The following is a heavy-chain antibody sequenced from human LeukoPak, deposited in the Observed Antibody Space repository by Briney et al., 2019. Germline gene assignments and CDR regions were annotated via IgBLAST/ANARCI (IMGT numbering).Heavy chain of an antibody. V-gene: IGHV1-46*01. CDR3: ARTGYSSSWELYNFDY. CDR1: GYTFTSYY. Sequence: VASVKVSCKASGYTFTSYYMHWVRRAPGQGLEWMGIINPSGGSTSYAQKFQGRVTMTRDTSTSTVYMELSSLRSEDTAVYYCARTGYSSSWELYNFDYWGQGTLVTVSS. CDR2: INPSGGST. J-gene: IGHJ4*02. D-gene: IGHD6-13*01.